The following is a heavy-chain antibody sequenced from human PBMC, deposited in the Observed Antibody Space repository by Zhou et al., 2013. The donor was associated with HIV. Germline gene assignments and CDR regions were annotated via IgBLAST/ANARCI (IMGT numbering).Heavy chain of an antibody. CDR2: ISAYNGNT. V-gene: IGHV1-18*01. Sequence: QVRLVQSGTVMKKPGASVKVSCKASGYTFTSYGISWVRQAPGQGLEWMGWISAYNGNTNYAQKVQGRVTMTTEISTSTAYMELRSLRSDDTAVYYCARDPGVDFSIYYYGMDVWGQGTTVTVSS. CDR1: GYTFTSYG. CDR3: ARDPGVDFSIYYYGMDV. J-gene: IGHJ6*02. D-gene: IGHD3-3*02.